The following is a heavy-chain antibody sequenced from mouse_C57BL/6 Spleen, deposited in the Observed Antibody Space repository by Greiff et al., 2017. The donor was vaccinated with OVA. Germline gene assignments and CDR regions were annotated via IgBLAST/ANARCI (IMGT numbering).Heavy chain of an antibody. V-gene: IGHV14-2*01. J-gene: IGHJ2*01. D-gene: IGHD1-1*01. Sequence: VQLQQSGAELVKPGASVKLSCTASGFNIKDYYMHWVKQRTEQGLEWIGRIDPEDGETKYAPKFQGKATITADTSSNTAYLQLSSLTSEDTAVYYCAGGAVEYYFDYWGQGTTLTVSS. CDR2: IDPEDGET. CDR1: GFNIKDYY. CDR3: AGGAVEYYFDY.